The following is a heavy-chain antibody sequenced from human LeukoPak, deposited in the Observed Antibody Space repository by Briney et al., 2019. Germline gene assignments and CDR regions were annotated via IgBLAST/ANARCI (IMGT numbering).Heavy chain of an antibody. CDR3: ARDFYYDSSGYYDYFDY. J-gene: IGHJ4*02. V-gene: IGHV3-21*01. Sequence: PGGSLRLSCAASGFTFSNYNMNWVRQAPGKGLEWVSVSSSSFGDTYCADSVKGRFTISRDNAKNSLYLQMNSLRAEDTAVYYCARDFYYDSSGYYDYFDYWGQGTLVTVSS. CDR1: GFTFSNYN. D-gene: IGHD3-22*01. CDR2: SSSSFGDT.